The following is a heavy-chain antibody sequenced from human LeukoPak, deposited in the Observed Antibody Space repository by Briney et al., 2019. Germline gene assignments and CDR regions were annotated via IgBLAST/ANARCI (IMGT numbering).Heavy chain of an antibody. J-gene: IGHJ5*02. CDR3: ARGLSCGSSTSCYTFFPSWFDP. D-gene: IGHD2-2*02. CDR1: GGSISSSSYY. Sequence: SETLSLTCTVSGGSISSSSYYWGWIRQPPGKGLEWIGSIYYSGSTYYNPSLKSRVTISVDTSKNQFSLKLSSVTAADTAVYYCARGLSCGSSTSCYTFFPSWFDPWGQGTLVTVSS. CDR2: IYYSGST. V-gene: IGHV4-39*07.